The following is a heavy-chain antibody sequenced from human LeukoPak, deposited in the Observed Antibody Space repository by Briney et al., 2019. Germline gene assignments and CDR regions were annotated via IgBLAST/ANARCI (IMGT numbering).Heavy chain of an antibody. V-gene: IGHV4-34*01. J-gene: IGHJ4*02. CDR3: ARARTDLDY. Sequence: KPSETLSLTCAVYGGSFSGYHWTWIRQPPGKGLEWIGEINHNGNTNYNPSLKSRVTISVDTSKNQFSLKLSSVTAADTAVYYCARARTDLDYWGQGTLVTVSS. CDR1: GGSFSGYH. CDR2: INHNGNT.